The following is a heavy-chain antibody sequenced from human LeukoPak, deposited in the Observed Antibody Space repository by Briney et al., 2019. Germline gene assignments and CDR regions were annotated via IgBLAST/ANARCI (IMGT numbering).Heavy chain of an antibody. J-gene: IGHJ4*02. CDR3: ARILHILRFLEWSSFDY. D-gene: IGHD3-3*01. CDR1: GFAFDDYG. CDR2: INWNGGST. Sequence: GGSLRLSCAASGFAFDDYGMSWVRQAPGKGLEWVSGINWNGGSTGYADSVKGRFTISRDNAKNSLYLQMNSLRAEDTALYYCARILHILRFLEWSSFDYWGQGTLVTVSS. V-gene: IGHV3-20*04.